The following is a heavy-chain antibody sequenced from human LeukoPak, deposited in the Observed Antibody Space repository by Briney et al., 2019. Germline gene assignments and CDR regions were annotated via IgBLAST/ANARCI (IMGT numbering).Heavy chain of an antibody. J-gene: IGHJ5*02. CDR3: VKASSSSPQYNWFDA. CDR1: GFTFSTYA. D-gene: IGHD6-6*01. V-gene: IGHV3-23*01. Sequence: GGSLRLSCAASGFTFSTYAMSWVRQAPGKGLEWVSVVSGTGGRTYYADSVKGRFTISRDNSKNTLYLQMNSLRAEDTALYSCVKASSSSPQYNWFDAWGQGTLVTVSS. CDR2: VSGTGGRT.